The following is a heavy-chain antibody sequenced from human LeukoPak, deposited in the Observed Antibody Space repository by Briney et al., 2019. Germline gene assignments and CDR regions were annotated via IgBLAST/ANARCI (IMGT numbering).Heavy chain of an antibody. CDR1: GYTFTSYY. D-gene: IGHD3-10*01. Sequence: ASVKVSCKASGYTFTSYYMHWVRQAPGQGLEWMGWISAYNGNTNYAQKLQGRVTMTTDTSTSTAYMELRSLRSDDTVVYYCARDSGVVRGVIPFDYWGQGTLVTVSS. V-gene: IGHV1-18*04. CDR2: ISAYNGNT. J-gene: IGHJ4*02. CDR3: ARDSGVVRGVIPFDY.